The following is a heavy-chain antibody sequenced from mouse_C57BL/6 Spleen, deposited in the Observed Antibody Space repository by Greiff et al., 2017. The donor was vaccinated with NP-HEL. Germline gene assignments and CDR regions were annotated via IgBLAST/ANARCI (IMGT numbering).Heavy chain of an antibody. CDR1: GYTFTSYG. CDR2: IYPRSGNT. V-gene: IGHV1-81*01. J-gene: IGHJ3*01. Sequence: VQLQQSGAELARPGASVKLSCKASGYTFTSYGISWVKQRTGQGLEWIGEIYPRSGNTYYNEKFKGKATLTADKSSSTAYMELRSLTSEDSAVYFCAIWFYDYDGTSAWFAYWGQGTLVTVSA. CDR3: AIWFYDYDGTSAWFAY. D-gene: IGHD2-4*01.